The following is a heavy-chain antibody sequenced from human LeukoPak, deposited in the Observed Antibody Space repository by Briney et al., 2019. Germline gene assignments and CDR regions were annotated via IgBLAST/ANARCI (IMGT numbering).Heavy chain of an antibody. CDR3: ASNLPSYYDSRGAMDV. J-gene: IGHJ6*02. CDR2: ISGSGGST. V-gene: IGHV3-23*01. D-gene: IGHD3-22*01. Sequence: GGSLRLSCAASGFTFSSYAMSWVRQAPGKGLEWVSAISGSGGSTYYADSVKGRFTISRDNSKNTLYLQMNSLRAEDTAVYYCASNLPSYYDSRGAMDVWGQGTTVTVSS. CDR1: GFTFSSYA.